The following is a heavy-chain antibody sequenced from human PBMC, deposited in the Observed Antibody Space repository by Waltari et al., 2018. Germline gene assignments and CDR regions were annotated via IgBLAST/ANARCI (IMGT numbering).Heavy chain of an antibody. V-gene: IGHV4-4*07. Sequence: QVQLQESGPGLVKPSETLSPTCPVSGGSFSNSYWSGIRQSAPKGLEWIGRINVDGRINYNPSLESRVTMSVDPFKSQFSLQLKSLTAADTAVYYCARVGPNTQLADLWGQGMLVTVST. J-gene: IGHJ4*02. CDR2: INVDGRI. CDR3: ARVGPNTQLADL. D-gene: IGHD6-13*01. CDR1: GGSFSNSY.